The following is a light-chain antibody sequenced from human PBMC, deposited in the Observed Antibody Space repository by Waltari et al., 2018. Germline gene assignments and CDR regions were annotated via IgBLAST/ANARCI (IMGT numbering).Light chain of an antibody. Sequence: DIVMTKSPAFLPVSLGGRAAINCRISQSLLNTSNNKKSLAWYQPKQGQPPKLLIYWASTRESGVPDRFTGSGSGTDFTLTISSLQAEDVAVYYCQQYYGTPLTFGGGTKVEI. CDR1: QSLLNTSNNKKS. V-gene: IGKV4-1*01. J-gene: IGKJ4*01. CDR3: QQYYGTPLT. CDR2: WAS.